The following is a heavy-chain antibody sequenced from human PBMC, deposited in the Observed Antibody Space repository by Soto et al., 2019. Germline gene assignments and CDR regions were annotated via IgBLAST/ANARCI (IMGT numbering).Heavy chain of an antibody. D-gene: IGHD4-17*01. CDR3: ARGHDFDDYENYFEY. Sequence: ASVKVSCKASGYTFSRYAMHWLRQAPGQRLEWMGWINGGNGNTKYSRKLQGRVTITRDTSARTTYMELTSLRSEDTSVYYCARGHDFDDYENYFEYWGQGTLVTSPQ. J-gene: IGHJ4*02. CDR2: INGGNGNT. CDR1: GYTFSRYA. V-gene: IGHV1-3*01.